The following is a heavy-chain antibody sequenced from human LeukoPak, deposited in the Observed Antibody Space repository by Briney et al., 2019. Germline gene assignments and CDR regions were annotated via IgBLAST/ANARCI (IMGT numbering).Heavy chain of an antibody. CDR3: AKRTDTSGNRGGALDI. Sequence: GGSLRLSCAASGFTFSDYYMSWVRQAPGKGLEWVSSISDSGSGTYYADSVKGRFTISRDNSKNTLYLQMNSLRAEDTAVYYCAKRTDTSGNRGGALDIWGQGTMVAVSS. D-gene: IGHD3-22*01. CDR2: ISDSGSGT. V-gene: IGHV3-23*01. J-gene: IGHJ3*02. CDR1: GFTFSDYY.